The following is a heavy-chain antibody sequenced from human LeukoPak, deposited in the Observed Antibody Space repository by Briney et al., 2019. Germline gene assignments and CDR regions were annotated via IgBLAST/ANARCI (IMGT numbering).Heavy chain of an antibody. J-gene: IGHJ4*02. CDR3: ASGYCSGGSCYRNLDY. V-gene: IGHV1-2*02. CDR1: GYTFTGYY. Sequence: GASVKISCKASGYTFTGYYMNWVRQALGQGLEWMGWINPKSGGTNYAQKFQGRVTLTRDTSISTAYMDLSRLRSDDTAVYYCASGYCSGGSCYRNLDYWGQGTLDTVSS. CDR2: INPKSGGT. D-gene: IGHD2-15*01.